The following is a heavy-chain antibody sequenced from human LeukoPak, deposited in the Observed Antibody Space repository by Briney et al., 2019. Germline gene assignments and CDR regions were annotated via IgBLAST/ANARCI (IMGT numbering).Heavy chain of an antibody. Sequence: GGSLRLSCAASRFTFSSYGMHWVRQAPGKGLEWVAFIHYDGSNKYYADSVKGRFTISRDNSKNTLYLQMNSLRAEDTAVYYCAKESGATWNIDSWGQGTLVTVSS. CDR2: IHYDGSNK. J-gene: IGHJ4*02. CDR3: AKESGATWNIDS. CDR1: RFTFSSYG. D-gene: IGHD1/OR15-1a*01. V-gene: IGHV3-30*02.